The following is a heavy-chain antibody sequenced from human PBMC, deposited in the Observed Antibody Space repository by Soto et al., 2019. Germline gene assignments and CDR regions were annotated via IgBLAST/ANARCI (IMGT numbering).Heavy chain of an antibody. CDR1: GFIFNTYG. D-gene: IGHD1-26*01. CDR3: AKKQGSGTYWPVDY. J-gene: IGHJ4*02. V-gene: IGHV3-23*01. Sequence: GGSLRLSCAASGFIFNTYGMSWVRQAPGKGLEWVSGISGSGGSTYYADSVKGRFTISRDNSQNTLYLQMNSLRAEDTALYYCAKKQGSGTYWPVDYWGQGILVTVSS. CDR2: ISGSGGST.